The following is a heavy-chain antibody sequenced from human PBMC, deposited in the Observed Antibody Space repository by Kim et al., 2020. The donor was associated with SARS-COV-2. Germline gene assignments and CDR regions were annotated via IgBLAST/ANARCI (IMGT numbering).Heavy chain of an antibody. D-gene: IGHD6-19*01. J-gene: IGHJ4*02. V-gene: IGHV3-23*01. Sequence: KGRFTISRDNSKNTLYLQKNSLRVEDTAIYYCAKKDLAHGEVAGTAGALDYWGQGALVTVSS. CDR3: AKKDLAHGEVAGTAGALDY.